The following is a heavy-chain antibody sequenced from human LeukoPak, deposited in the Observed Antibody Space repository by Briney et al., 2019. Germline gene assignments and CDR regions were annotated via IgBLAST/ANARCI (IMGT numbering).Heavy chain of an antibody. CDR2: IYNSGAT. CDR1: GGSISSSAYY. Sequence: SETLSLPCTVSGGSISSSAYYWGWIRQPPGKGPECIGNIYNSGATYYNPSLKSRVTISVHTSKNQISLKLSSVTAADTAVYYCARVVTAGSYYFDYWGHGTLVTVSS. CDR3: ARVVTAGSYYFDY. D-gene: IGHD6-13*01. J-gene: IGHJ4*01. V-gene: IGHV4-39*07.